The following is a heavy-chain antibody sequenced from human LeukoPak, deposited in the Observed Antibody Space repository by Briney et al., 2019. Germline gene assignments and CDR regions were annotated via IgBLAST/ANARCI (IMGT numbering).Heavy chain of an antibody. CDR3: ARGLYGSGSYGDY. CDR2: IYYSGRT. V-gene: IGHV4-39*07. CDR1: GGSISSSSYY. J-gene: IGHJ4*02. Sequence: SETLSLTCTVSGGSISSSSYYWGWIRQPPGKGLEWIGSIYYSGRTYYNPSLKSRVTISVDTSKNQFSLKLRSVTAADTAVYYCARGLYGSGSYGDYWGQGTLVTVSS. D-gene: IGHD3-10*01.